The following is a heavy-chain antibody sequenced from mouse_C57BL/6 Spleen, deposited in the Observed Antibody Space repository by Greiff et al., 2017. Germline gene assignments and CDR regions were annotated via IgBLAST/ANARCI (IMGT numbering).Heavy chain of an antibody. J-gene: IGHJ1*03. Sequence: VKLQQPGAELVKPGASVKLSCKASGYTFTSYWMHWVKQRPGQGLEWIGMIHPNSGSTNYNEKFKSKATLTVDKSSSTAYMQLSSLTSEDSAVYYCARFFDLYWYFDVWGTGTTVTVSS. V-gene: IGHV1-64*01. CDR3: ARFFDLYWYFDV. CDR2: IHPNSGST. CDR1: GYTFTSYW.